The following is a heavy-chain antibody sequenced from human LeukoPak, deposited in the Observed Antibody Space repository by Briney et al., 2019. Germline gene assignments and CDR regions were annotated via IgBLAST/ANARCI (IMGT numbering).Heavy chain of an antibody. CDR2: ISGEGTP. Sequence: PGGSLRLSCAASGFTFSSYGMHWVRQGPGKGLEWVSLISGEGTPYYADSVKGRFTISRDSSKNSLYLQMNSLRTEDTALYYCGKVAGVAGTLYGAFDIWGQGTMVTVSS. CDR3: GKVAGVAGTLYGAFDI. J-gene: IGHJ3*02. D-gene: IGHD6-19*01. CDR1: GFTFSSYG. V-gene: IGHV3-43*02.